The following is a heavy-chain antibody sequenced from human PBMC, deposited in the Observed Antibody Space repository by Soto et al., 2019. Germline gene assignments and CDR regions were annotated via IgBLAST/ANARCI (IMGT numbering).Heavy chain of an antibody. J-gene: IGHJ4*02. CDR2: IGSRGETYAT. CDR3: ATQPDPLYSSGWWLWYYFDY. CDR1: GFTFGASA. V-gene: IGHV3-73*01. Sequence: QPVGSLRLSCEASGFTFGASALQWVRQASGKGLEWLGRIGSRGETYATTYAASVKGRFTISRDDSKKTAYLQMNSLESEDTAVYYCATQPDPLYSSGWWLWYYFDYWGQGP. D-gene: IGHD6-19*01.